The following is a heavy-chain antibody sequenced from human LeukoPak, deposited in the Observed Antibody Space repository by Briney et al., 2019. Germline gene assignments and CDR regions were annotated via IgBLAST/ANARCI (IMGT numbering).Heavy chain of an antibody. D-gene: IGHD6-6*01. CDR3: ARGKRQPQSSRPSWFDP. J-gene: IGHJ5*02. CDR2: INHSGST. CDR1: GGSFSGYY. V-gene: IGHV4-34*01. Sequence: PSETLSLTCAVYGGSFSGYYWSWIRQPPGKGLEWIGEINHSGSTNYNPSLKRRVTISVDTSKNQFSRKQSSVTAADTAVYYCARGKRQPQSSRPSWFDPWGQGTLVTVSS.